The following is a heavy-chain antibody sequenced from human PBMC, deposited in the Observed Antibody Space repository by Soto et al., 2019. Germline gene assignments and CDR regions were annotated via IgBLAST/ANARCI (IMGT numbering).Heavy chain of an antibody. D-gene: IGHD2-2*01. CDR1: GFTFSSYA. V-gene: IGHV3-23*01. J-gene: IGHJ4*02. CDR2: ISGSGGST. Sequence: PGGSLRLSCAASGFTFSSYAMSWVRQAPGKGLEWVSAISGSGGSTYYADSVKGRFTISRDNSKNTLYLQMNSLRAEDTAVFYCAKDLSRDVVVPAAMSFDYWGQGTLVTVSS. CDR3: AKDLSRDVVVPAAMSFDY.